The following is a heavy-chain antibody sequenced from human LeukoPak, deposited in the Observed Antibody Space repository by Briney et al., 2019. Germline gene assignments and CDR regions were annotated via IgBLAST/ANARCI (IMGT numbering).Heavy chain of an antibody. CDR1: GGSFSGYY. CDR3: ASVNYYESRGYYYALDY. CDR2: IHYTGST. V-gene: IGHV4-59*12. J-gene: IGHJ4*02. D-gene: IGHD3-22*01. Sequence: SETLSLTCAVYGGSFSGYYWSWIRQPPGKGLECIGYIHYTGSTNYNPSLKSRVTISIDTSKNQFSLRVNSVTAADTAVYYCASVNYYESRGYYYALDYWGQGTLVAVSS.